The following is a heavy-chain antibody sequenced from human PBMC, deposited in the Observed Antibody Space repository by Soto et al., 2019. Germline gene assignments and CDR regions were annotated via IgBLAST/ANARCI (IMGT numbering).Heavy chain of an antibody. CDR3: ARDLSNSNYWFDP. CDR2: INSDGSST. V-gene: IGHV3-74*01. J-gene: IGHJ5*02. CDR1: GFSFSSYW. D-gene: IGHD3-22*01. Sequence: PGGSLRLSCAASGFSFSSYWIHWVRQAPGKGLVWVSRINSDGSSTTYADSVKGRFTISRDNAKNTLYLQMNSLRAEDTAVYYCARDLSNSNYWFDPWGQGTLVTVSS.